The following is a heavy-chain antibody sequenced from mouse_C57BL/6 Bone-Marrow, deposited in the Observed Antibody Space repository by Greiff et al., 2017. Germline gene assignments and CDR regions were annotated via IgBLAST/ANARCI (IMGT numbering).Heavy chain of an antibody. V-gene: IGHV1-69*01. D-gene: IGHD2-4*01. CDR2: IDPSDSYT. Sequence: QVQLKQSGAELVMPGASVKLSCKASGYTFTSYWMHWVKQRPGQGLEWIGEIDPSDSYTNYNQKFKGKSTLTVDKSSSTAYMQLSSLTSEDSAVYDGAPYDYDGGFADWGQGTLVTVSA. CDR3: APYDYDGGFAD. J-gene: IGHJ3*01. CDR1: GYTFTSYW.